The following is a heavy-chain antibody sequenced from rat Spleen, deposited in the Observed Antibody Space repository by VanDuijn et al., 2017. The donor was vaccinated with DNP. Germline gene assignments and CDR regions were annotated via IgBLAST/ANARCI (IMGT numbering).Heavy chain of an antibody. V-gene: IGHV2-32*01. CDR2: MWSDGDT. CDR3: ARGGVYYGLGAMDA. J-gene: IGHJ4*01. CDR1: GFSLTSYN. D-gene: IGHD1-6*01. Sequence: QVQLKESGPGLVQPSQTLSLTCTVSGFSLTSYNVHWVRQPPGTGLEWMGVMWSDGDTSYNSPLKSRLSISRDTSKSQVFLKMNSLQTEDTATYYWARGGVYYGLGAMDAWGQGTSVTVSS.